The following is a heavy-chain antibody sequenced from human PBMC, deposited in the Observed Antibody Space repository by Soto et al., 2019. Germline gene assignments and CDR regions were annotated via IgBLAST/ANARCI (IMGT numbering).Heavy chain of an antibody. CDR3: AKDREQQLLQNDYYYGMDV. V-gene: IGHV3-30*18. Sequence: GGSLRLSCAASGFTFSSYGMHWVRQAPGKGLEWVAVISYDGSNKYYADSVKGRFTISRDNSKNTLYLQMNSLRAEDTAVYYCAKDREQQLLQNDYYYGMDVWGQGTTVTVSS. D-gene: IGHD6-13*01. CDR2: ISYDGSNK. J-gene: IGHJ6*02. CDR1: GFTFSSYG.